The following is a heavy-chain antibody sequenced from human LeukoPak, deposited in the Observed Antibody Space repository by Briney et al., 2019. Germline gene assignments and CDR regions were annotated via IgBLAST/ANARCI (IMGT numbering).Heavy chain of an antibody. D-gene: IGHD5-18*01. J-gene: IGHJ4*02. CDR3: ARLGYSYGSGSYYFDY. CDR2: IYYSGNT. CDR1: GGSISSSSYY. V-gene: IGHV4-39*07. Sequence: TSETLSLTCFVSGGSISSSSYYWGWIRQPPGKGPEWIGSIYYSGNTYYNPSLKSRLTMSVDTSKNQFSLKLSSVTAADTAVYYCARLGYSYGSGSYYFDYWGQGTLVTVSS.